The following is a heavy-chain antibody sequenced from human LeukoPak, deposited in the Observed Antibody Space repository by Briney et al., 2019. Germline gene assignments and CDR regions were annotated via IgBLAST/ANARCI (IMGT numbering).Heavy chain of an antibody. V-gene: IGHV3-53*01. CDR1: GFTVSSTY. CDR2: VYKDGKM. D-gene: IGHD2-21*01. J-gene: IGHJ4*02. Sequence: GVSLRLSCAASGFTVSSTYMSWVRQSPGKGLEWVSVVYKDGKMFYIDSVKGRFAISRDTSKNTVYLQMNNLRAEDTAVYYCASRHCSGGDCYFTGADPFDHWGQGTLVTVSS. CDR3: ASRHCSGGDCYFTGADPFDH.